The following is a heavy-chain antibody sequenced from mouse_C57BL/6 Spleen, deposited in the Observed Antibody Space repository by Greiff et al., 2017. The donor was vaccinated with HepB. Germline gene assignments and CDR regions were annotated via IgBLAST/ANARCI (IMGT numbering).Heavy chain of an antibody. D-gene: IGHD2-3*01. CDR3: ARDDGYTFAY. CDR1: GYSFTGYY. J-gene: IGHJ3*01. Sequence: EVQLQQSGPELAKPGASVKISCKASGYSFTGYYMNWVKQSPEKSLEWIGEINPSTGGTTYNQKFKAKATLTVDTSSSTAYMQLKSLTSEDSAVYYCARDDGYTFAYWGQGTLVTVAA. CDR2: INPSTGGT. V-gene: IGHV1-42*01.